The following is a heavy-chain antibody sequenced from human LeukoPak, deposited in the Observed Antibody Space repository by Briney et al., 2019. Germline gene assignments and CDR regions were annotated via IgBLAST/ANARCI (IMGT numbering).Heavy chain of an antibody. CDR2: ISGSGGST. Sequence: GGSLRLSCAASGFTFSSYWMHWVRQAPGEGLVWVSAISGSGGSTYYAGSVAGRFTTSRDNSKNTLYLQMNSLRAEDTAVYYCAKHTDSSGYYYDYWGQGTLVTVSS. V-gene: IGHV3-23*01. CDR3: AKHTDSSGYYYDY. J-gene: IGHJ4*02. D-gene: IGHD3-22*01. CDR1: GFTFSSYW.